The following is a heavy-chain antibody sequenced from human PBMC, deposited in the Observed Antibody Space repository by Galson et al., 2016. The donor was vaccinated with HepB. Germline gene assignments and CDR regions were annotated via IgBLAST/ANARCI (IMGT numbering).Heavy chain of an antibody. CDR3: ARGDIVGTIFDY. Sequence: SLRLSCAASGFTFSSYSMNWVRQAPGKGLEWVSSISSSSRYIYYADTVKGRFTISRDNAKNSLYLQMNSLRAEDTAVYYCARGDIVGTIFDYWGQGTLLTVSS. D-gene: IGHD1-26*01. CDR2: ISSSSRYI. J-gene: IGHJ4*02. CDR1: GFTFSSYS. V-gene: IGHV3-21*01.